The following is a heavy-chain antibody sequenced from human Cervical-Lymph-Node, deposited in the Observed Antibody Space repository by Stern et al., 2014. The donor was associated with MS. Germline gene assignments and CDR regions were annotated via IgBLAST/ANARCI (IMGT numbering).Heavy chain of an antibody. CDR1: GFTFNSYG. Sequence: VQLVESGGGVVQPGKSLRLSCEASGFTFNSYGMHWVRQAPGKGLEWAAVIWYDGTKKYYSDPANGRFTISRENSTNTLLLPLNSLRADDAAVYYCAREFRDYGDYEANAFDIWGQGTMVTVSS. V-gene: IGHV3-33*02. J-gene: IGHJ3*02. D-gene: IGHD4-17*01. CDR3: AREFRDYGDYEANAFDI. CDR2: IWYDGTKK.